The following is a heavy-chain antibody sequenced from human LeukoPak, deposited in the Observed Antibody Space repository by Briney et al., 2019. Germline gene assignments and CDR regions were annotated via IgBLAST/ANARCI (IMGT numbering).Heavy chain of an antibody. J-gene: IGHJ4*02. D-gene: IGHD3-10*01. V-gene: IGHV4-59*01. Sequence: SETQSLTCTVSGGSISSYYWSWIRQPPGKGLEWIGYIYYSGSTNYNPSLKSRVTISEDTSKNQFSLKLSSVTAADTAVYYCARDRRGSGSYQMYYYFDDWGQGTLVTVSS. CDR1: GGSISSYY. CDR2: IYYSGST. CDR3: ARDRRGSGSYQMYYYFDD.